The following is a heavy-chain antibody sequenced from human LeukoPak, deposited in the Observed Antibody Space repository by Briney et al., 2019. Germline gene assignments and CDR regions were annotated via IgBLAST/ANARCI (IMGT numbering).Heavy chain of an antibody. V-gene: IGHV1-18*01. CDR1: GYTFTSYG. Sequence: ASVKVSCKASGYTFTSYGISWVRQAPGQGLEWMGWISAYNGNTNYAQKLQGRVTMTTDTSTSTAYMELRSLRSDDTAVYYCARERENCTNGVCYSSLWFDPWGQGTLVTVSS. CDR3: ARERENCTNGVCYSSLWFDP. CDR2: ISAYNGNT. J-gene: IGHJ5*02. D-gene: IGHD2-8*01.